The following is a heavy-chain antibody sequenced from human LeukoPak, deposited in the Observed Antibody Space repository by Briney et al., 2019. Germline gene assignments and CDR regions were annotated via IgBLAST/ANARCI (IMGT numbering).Heavy chain of an antibody. CDR3: ARHCGNLDWFDP. J-gene: IGHJ5*02. D-gene: IGHD1-14*01. V-gene: IGHV4-38-2*01. CDR1: GYSISSGYY. CDR2: IYHSGST. Sequence: SETLSLTCAVSGYSISSGYYWGWIRQPPGKGLEWIGSIYHSGSTYYNPSLKSRVTISVDTSKNQFSLKLISVTAADTAVYYCARHCGNLDWFDPGGQESLVTVSS.